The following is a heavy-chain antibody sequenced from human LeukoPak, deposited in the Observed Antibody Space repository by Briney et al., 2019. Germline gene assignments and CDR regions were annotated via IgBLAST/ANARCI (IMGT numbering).Heavy chain of an antibody. CDR1: GYTFTDYY. D-gene: IGHD2-15*01. J-gene: IGHJ4*02. CDR3: ARGGKYGCSGGSCYSDY. V-gene: IGHV1-2*02. CDR2: IKAESGRT. Sequence: ASVKVSCKASGYTFTDYYLHWVRQAPGQGLEWMGWIKAESGRTHYAQKFQGEVTMTRDTSISTAYMELSRLRSDDTALYYCARGGKYGCSGGSCYSDYWGQGTLVTVSS.